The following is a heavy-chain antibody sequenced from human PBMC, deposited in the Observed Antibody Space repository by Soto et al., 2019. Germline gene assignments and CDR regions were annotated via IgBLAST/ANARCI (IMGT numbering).Heavy chain of an antibody. CDR1: GGSISSYY. CDR3: AREGYSSGYYYYYGMDV. J-gene: IGHJ6*02. V-gene: IGHV4-59*01. Sequence: QVQLQESGPGLVKPSETLSLTCTVSGGSISSYYWSWIRQPPGKGLEWIGYIYYSGSTNYNPSLKSRVTISVATSMNQFSLKLSSVTAADTAVYYCAREGYSSGYYYYYGMDVWGQGTTVTVSS. CDR2: IYYSGST. D-gene: IGHD3-22*01.